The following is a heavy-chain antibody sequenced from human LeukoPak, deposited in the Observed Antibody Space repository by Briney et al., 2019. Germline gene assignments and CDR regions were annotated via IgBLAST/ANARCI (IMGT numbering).Heavy chain of an antibody. V-gene: IGHV3-23*01. D-gene: IGHD3-22*01. Sequence: GGSLRLSCAASGFTFSSYAMSWVRQAPGKGLEWVSAISGSGGSTYYADSVKGGFTISRDNFKNTLYLQMNSLRAEDTAVYYCAKVVRRSRFMIVVVTAFDYWGQGTLVTVSS. CDR2: ISGSGGST. CDR1: GFTFSSYA. CDR3: AKVVRRSRFMIVVVTAFDY. J-gene: IGHJ4*02.